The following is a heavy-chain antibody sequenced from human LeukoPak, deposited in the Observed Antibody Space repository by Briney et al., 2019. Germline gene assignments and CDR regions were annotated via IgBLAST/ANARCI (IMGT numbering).Heavy chain of an antibody. CDR1: GGSISSSSYY. CDR2: IHYSGST. CDR3: ARVRCSGGSCPYYYYYYYMDV. V-gene: IGHV4-39*07. D-gene: IGHD2-15*01. Sequence: PSETLSLTCTVSGGSISSSSYYWAWIRQPPGKGLEWIGSIHYSGSTYYNPSLQCRVTISIDTSKNQFSLTLRFVTAADTAVYYCARVRCSGGSCPYYYYYYYMDVWGKGTTVTVSS. J-gene: IGHJ6*03.